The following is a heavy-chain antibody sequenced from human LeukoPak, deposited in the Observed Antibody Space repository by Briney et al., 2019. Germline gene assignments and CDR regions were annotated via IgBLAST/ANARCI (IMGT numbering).Heavy chain of an antibody. CDR2: IYYSGST. V-gene: IGHV4-59*01. CDR3: ARAQMTRNQNWFAP. CDR1: GGSISTYY. J-gene: IGHJ5*02. Sequence: SETLSLTCTVSGGSISTYYWSWIRQPPGKGLEWIGYIYYSGSTNYNPSLKSRVTISVDTSKNQFSLKLSSVTAADTAVYYCARAQMTRNQNWFAPWGQGTLVTVSS. D-gene: IGHD1-14*01.